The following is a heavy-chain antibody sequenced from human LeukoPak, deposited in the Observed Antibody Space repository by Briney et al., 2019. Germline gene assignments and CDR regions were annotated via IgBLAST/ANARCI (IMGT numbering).Heavy chain of an antibody. V-gene: IGHV1-24*01. Sequence: ASVKLSCKVSGYTLNELSMHWVRQAHGKGLEWMGGFDPEDGETIYAQKFQGRVTMTEDTSTDTAYMELSSLRSEDTAVYYCATVKFLDTAMSNWFDPWGQGTLVTVSS. J-gene: IGHJ5*02. CDR2: FDPEDGET. CDR3: ATVKFLDTAMSNWFDP. D-gene: IGHD5-18*01. CDR1: GYTLNELS.